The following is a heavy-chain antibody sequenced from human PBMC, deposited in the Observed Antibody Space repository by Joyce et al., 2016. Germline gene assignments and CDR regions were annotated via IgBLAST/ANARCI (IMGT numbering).Heavy chain of an antibody. CDR1: GYSFTNYW. Sequence: EVQLVQSGAEVKKPGESLKISCKASGYSFTNYWIGWVRQMPGKGLEWMVIIFPGDADTRYSPSFQGQVTISADKSISTAYLQWSSLKASDTAMYYCARNYYGSGSYYRALDYWGQGTLVTVSS. CDR3: ARNYYGSGSYYRALDY. V-gene: IGHV5-51*01. CDR2: IFPGDADT. J-gene: IGHJ4*02. D-gene: IGHD3-10*01.